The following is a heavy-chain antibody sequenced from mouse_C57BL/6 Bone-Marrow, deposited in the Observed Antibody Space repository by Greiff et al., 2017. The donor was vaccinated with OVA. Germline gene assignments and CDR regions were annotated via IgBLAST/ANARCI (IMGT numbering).Heavy chain of an antibody. D-gene: IGHD1-1*01. J-gene: IGHJ4*01. CDR3: ARYRGSTYELHYYAMDY. Sequence: EVQLQQSGPELVKPGASVKIPCKASGYTFTDYNMDWVKQSHGKSLEWIGDINPNNGGTIYNQKFKGKATLTVDKSSSTAYMALRSLTSEDTAVYYCARYRGSTYELHYYAMDYWGQGTSVTVSS. CDR2: INPNNGGT. CDR1: GYTFTDYN. V-gene: IGHV1-18*01.